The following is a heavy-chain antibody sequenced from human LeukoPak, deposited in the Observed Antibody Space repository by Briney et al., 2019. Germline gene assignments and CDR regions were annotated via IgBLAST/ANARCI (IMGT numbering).Heavy chain of an antibody. D-gene: IGHD6-19*01. CDR1: GFTFSSCS. J-gene: IGHJ5*02. V-gene: IGHV3-48*04. CDR3: VRDHSGWSLDP. Sequence: GGSLRLSCAASGFTFSSCSMNWVRQAPGKGLEWVSYISDSGTSRKYGDSVKGRFTISRDNAKNSLYLQMNNLRAEDTAVYYCVRDHSGWSLDPWGQGTLVTVSS. CDR2: ISDSGTSR.